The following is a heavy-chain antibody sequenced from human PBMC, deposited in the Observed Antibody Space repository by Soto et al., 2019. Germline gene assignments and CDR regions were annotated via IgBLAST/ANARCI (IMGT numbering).Heavy chain of an antibody. CDR1: GGTFSSYA. CDR2: IIPIFGTA. D-gene: IGHD2-2*01. CDR3: ALSSTSCVKCGYYYGMDV. J-gene: IGHJ6*02. V-gene: IGHV1-69*01. Sequence: VSCKASGGTFSSYAISWVRQAPGQGLEWMGGIIPIFGTANYAQKFQGRVTITADESTSTAYMDLSSLRSEDTAVYYCALSSTSCVKCGYYYGMDVWGQGTTVTVSS.